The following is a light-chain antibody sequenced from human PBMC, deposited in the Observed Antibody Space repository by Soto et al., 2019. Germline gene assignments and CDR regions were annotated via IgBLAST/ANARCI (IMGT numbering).Light chain of an antibody. CDR3: QQYSDWPPIT. J-gene: IGKJ5*01. V-gene: IGKV3-15*01. Sequence: ELVMTQSPATLSVSPGERATFSCRASQSVNTNLAWYQLKPGQAPRLLIYDASTGATGTPARFSGSGSGTEFALTISSLQSEDFAIYYCQQYSDWPPITFGQGTRLEIK. CDR1: QSVNTN. CDR2: DAS.